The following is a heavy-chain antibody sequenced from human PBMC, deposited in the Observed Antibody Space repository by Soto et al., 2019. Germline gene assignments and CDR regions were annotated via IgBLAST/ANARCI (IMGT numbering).Heavy chain of an antibody. D-gene: IGHD1-7*01. J-gene: IGHJ4*02. V-gene: IGHV2-5*02. CDR3: AHRLTLNTDWNYGRFDY. CDR2: IYWDDDK. Sequence: QITLKESGPTLVKPTQTLTLTCTFSGFSLTTSGVGVGWVRQPPGKALEWLALIYWDDDKLYSPSLKTRLTITKDTSKNHVVLTMTNMDPVDTATYYCAHRLTLNTDWNYGRFDYWGQGILVTVSS. CDR1: GFSLTTSGVG.